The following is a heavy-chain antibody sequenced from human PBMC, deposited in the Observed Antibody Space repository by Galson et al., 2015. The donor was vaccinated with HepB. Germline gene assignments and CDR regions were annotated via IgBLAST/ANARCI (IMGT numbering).Heavy chain of an antibody. V-gene: IGHV5-10-1*01. D-gene: IGHD3-9*01. Sequence: QSGAEVKKPGESLRISCKGSGYSFTSYWISWVRQMPGKGLEWMGRIDPSGSYTNYSPSFQGHVTISADKSISTAYLQWSSLKASDTAMYYCASYSYDILTGYQSVDYWGQGTLVTVSS. J-gene: IGHJ4*02. CDR3: ASYSYDILTGYQSVDY. CDR1: GYSFTSYW. CDR2: IDPSGSYT.